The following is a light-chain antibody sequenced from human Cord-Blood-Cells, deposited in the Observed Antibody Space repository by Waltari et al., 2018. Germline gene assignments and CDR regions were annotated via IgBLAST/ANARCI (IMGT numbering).Light chain of an antibody. V-gene: IGLV2-23*02. J-gene: IGLJ2*01. CDR3: CSSAGSSTCVV. Sequence: QAALTQPASVSGSRGQAITISCTGTRSDVWSYNLVSWYQQHPGKAPKLMIYEVSKRPSGVSNRFSGSKSGNTASLTISALQAEDEADYYCCSSAGSSTCVVFGGGTKLTVL. CDR1: RSDVWSYNL. CDR2: EVS.